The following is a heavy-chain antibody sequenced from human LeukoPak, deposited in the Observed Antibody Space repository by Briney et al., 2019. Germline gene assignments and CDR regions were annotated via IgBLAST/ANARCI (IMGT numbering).Heavy chain of an antibody. D-gene: IGHD5-18*01. CDR2: ISGNGNII. V-gene: IGHV3-11*04. CDR1: GLTFSKYY. Sequence: GGSLRLSCAASGLTFSKYYMTWIRQAPGKGLEWIAYISGNGNIIYYADSLKGRFTISRDNAKNVLYLQMSSLRVEDTAVYFCAREGMTAQKTGWFDPWGQGTLVTVSS. J-gene: IGHJ5*02. CDR3: AREGMTAQKTGWFDP.